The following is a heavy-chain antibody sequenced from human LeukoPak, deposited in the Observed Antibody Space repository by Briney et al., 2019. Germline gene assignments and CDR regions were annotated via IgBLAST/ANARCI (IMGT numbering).Heavy chain of an antibody. CDR1: GFTVSSHY. V-gene: IGHV3-53*01. CDR3: AELGITMIGGV. CDR2: IYSADST. D-gene: IGHD3-10*02. Sequence: GGSLRLSCAASGFTVSSHYMTWVRQAPGKGLEWVSLIYSADSTYYADSVKGRFTISRDNSKNSLYLQMNSLRAEDTAVYYCAELGITMIGGVWGKGTTVTISS. J-gene: IGHJ6*04.